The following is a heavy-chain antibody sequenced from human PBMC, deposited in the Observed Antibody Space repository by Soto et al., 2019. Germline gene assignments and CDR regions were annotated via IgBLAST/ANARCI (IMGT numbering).Heavy chain of an antibody. V-gene: IGHV3-21*01. Sequence: EVQLVESGGGLVKPGGSLRLSCAASGFTFSSYSMNWVRQAPGKGLEWVSSISSSSSYIYYADSVKGRFTISRDNAKNSLYLQINSLRAEDTAVYYCARAGSNSHYYYYYYMDVWGKGTTVTVSS. CDR2: ISSSSSYI. J-gene: IGHJ6*03. CDR3: ARAGSNSHYYYYYYMDV. CDR1: GFTFSSYS. D-gene: IGHD4-4*01.